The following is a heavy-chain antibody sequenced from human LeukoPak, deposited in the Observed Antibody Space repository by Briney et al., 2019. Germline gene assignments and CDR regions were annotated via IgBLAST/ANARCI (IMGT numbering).Heavy chain of an antibody. CDR1: GFTFSSYW. Sequence: PGGSLRLSCAAPGFTFSSYWMHWVRQAPGKGLVWVSRINSDGSSTSYADSVKGRFTISRDNAKNTLYLQMNSLRAEDTAVYYCARDWNDYYYYGMDVWGQGTTVTVSS. CDR3: ARDWNDYYYYGMDV. D-gene: IGHD1-1*01. V-gene: IGHV3-74*01. J-gene: IGHJ6*02. CDR2: INSDGSST.